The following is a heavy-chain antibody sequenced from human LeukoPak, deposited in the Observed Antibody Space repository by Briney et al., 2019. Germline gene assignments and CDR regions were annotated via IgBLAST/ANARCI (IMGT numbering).Heavy chain of an antibody. Sequence: SETLSLTCTVSGGSISRGGYYWSWICQPPGKGLEWIGEINHSGSTNYNPSLKSRVTISVDTSKNQFSLKLSSVTAADTAVYYCARYTVTTKPGWYFDLWGRGTLVTASS. CDR2: INHSGST. CDR1: GGSISRGGYY. D-gene: IGHD4-17*01. CDR3: ARYTVTTKPGWYFDL. V-gene: IGHV4-34*01. J-gene: IGHJ2*01.